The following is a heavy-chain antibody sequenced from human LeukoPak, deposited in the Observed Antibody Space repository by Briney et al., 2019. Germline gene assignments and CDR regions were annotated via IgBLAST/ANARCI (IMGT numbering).Heavy chain of an antibody. D-gene: IGHD2-21*02. V-gene: IGHV4-39*07. CDR2: IYYSGST. CDR3: ARDLGGDQGFDP. CDR1: GGSISSSSYY. J-gene: IGHJ5*02. Sequence: PSETLSLTCTVSGGSISSSSYYWGWIRQPPGKGLEWIGGIYYSGSTYYNPSLKSRVTISVDTSKNQFSLKLSSVTAADTAVYYCARDLGGDQGFDPWGQGTLVTVSS.